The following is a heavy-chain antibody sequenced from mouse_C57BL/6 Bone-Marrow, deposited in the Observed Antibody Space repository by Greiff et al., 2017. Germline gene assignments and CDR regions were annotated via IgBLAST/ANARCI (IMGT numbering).Heavy chain of an antibody. V-gene: IGHV1-19*01. Sequence: EVQLQQSVPVLVKPGASVKMSCKASGYTFTDSYMNWVKQSHGKSLKWIGVINPYNGGTSYNLKFKGKATLTVDTSSSTAYMELNSLTSEDSAAYYCARITTVVTDWYFDVWGTGTTVTVSS. D-gene: IGHD1-1*01. CDR2: INPYNGGT. CDR1: GYTFTDSY. J-gene: IGHJ1*03. CDR3: ARITTVVTDWYFDV.